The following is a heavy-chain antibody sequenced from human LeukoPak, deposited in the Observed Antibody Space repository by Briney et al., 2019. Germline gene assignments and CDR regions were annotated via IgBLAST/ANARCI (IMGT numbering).Heavy chain of an antibody. J-gene: IGHJ4*02. Sequence: GGSLRLFCAASGFTFSSYAMSWVRRAPGKGLEWVSAISGSGGSTYYADSVKGRFTISRDNSKNTLYLQMNSLRAEDTAVYYCARSQENILEMDWGQGTLVTVSS. D-gene: IGHD5-12*01. V-gene: IGHV3-23*01. CDR1: GFTFSSYA. CDR2: ISGSGGST. CDR3: ARSQENILEMD.